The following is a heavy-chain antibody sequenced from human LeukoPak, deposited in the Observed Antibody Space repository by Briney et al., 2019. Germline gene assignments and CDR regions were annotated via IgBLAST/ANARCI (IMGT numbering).Heavy chain of an antibody. V-gene: IGHV3-30*04. J-gene: IGHJ4*02. CDR2: ISGDGVHK. Sequence: GGSLRLSCAASGFIFGSYSMHWVRQAPGRGLESVAVISGDGVHKYYAGSVEGRFTIARDNAENTLYLQMNSLRPEDTALYYCSRDGGPDYNDIDFWGRGTPVTVSS. CDR3: SRDGGPDYNDIDF. CDR1: GFIFGSYS. D-gene: IGHD4-11*01.